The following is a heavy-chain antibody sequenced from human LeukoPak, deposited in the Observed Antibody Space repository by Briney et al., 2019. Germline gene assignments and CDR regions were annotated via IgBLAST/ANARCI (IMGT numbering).Heavy chain of an antibody. CDR2: ISGSGGST. D-gene: IGHD3-3*01. CDR1: GFTFSSYA. CDR3: ANQTPSVLRFLEWLLFFDY. Sequence: PGGSLRLSRAASGFTFSSYAMSWVRQAPGKGLEWVSAISGSGGSTYYADSVKGRFTISRDNSKNTLYLQMNSLRAEDTAVYYCANQTPSVLRFLEWLLFFDYWGQGTLVTVSS. V-gene: IGHV3-23*01. J-gene: IGHJ4*02.